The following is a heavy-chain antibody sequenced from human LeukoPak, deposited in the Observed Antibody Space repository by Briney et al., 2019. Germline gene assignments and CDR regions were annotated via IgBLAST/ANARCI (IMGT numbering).Heavy chain of an antibody. V-gene: IGHV5-51*01. D-gene: IGHD6-19*01. CDR1: GYSFTTYW. Sequence: GESLKISCQGSGYSFTTYWIGWVRQMPGKRPEWMGIIYPGNADTRYSTSFQGQVTISADKSINTAYLQWSSLKASDTAMYYCARKYSSGWPNWGQGTLVTVSS. CDR2: IYPGNADT. CDR3: ARKYSSGWPN. J-gene: IGHJ4*02.